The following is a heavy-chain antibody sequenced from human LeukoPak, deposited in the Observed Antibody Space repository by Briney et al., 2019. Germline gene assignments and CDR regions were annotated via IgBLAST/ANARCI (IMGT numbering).Heavy chain of an antibody. V-gene: IGHV1-18*01. CDR3: ARASKRYCTNGVCPYY. CDR1: GYTFTSYG. CDR2: ISAYNGNT. Sequence: ASVKVSCKASGYTFTSYGISWVRQAPGQGLEWVGWISAYNGNTNYAQKLQGRVTMTTDTSTSTAYMELRSLRSDDTAVYYCARASKRYCTNGVCPYYWGQGTLVTVSS. J-gene: IGHJ4*02. D-gene: IGHD2-8*01.